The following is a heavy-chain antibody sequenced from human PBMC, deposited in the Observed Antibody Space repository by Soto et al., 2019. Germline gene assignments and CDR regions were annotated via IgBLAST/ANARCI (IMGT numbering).Heavy chain of an antibody. V-gene: IGHV4-31*03. D-gene: IGHD3-10*01. Sequence: SETLSLTCTVSGGSISSGGYFWNWIRQHPGKGLEWIAYIYSSGSTSYNPSLKSRVTMSVDRSKNQFSLKLSSVTAADTAVYYCARAPPYYYGSGSYYNNYYYYGMDVWGQGTTVTVSS. CDR1: GGSISSGGYF. J-gene: IGHJ6*02. CDR2: IYSSGST. CDR3: ARAPPYYYGSGSYYNNYYYYGMDV.